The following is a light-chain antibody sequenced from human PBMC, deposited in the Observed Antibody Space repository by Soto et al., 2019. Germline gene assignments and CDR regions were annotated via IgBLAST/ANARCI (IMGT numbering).Light chain of an antibody. CDR1: QSISSW. CDR2: DAS. CDR3: QQWFWHWT. Sequence: DIQMTQSPSTLSASVGDRFTITCRASQSISSWLAWYQQKPGKAPXXLIYDASNLESGVPSRLAGIGSGTEFTLSIPSMQPDDFATEDCQQWFWHWTFFQGTKVDIK. V-gene: IGKV1-5*01. J-gene: IGKJ1*01.